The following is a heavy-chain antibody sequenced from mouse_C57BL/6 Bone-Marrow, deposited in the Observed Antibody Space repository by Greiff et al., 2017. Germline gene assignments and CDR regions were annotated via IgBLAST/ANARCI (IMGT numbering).Heavy chain of an antibody. V-gene: IGHV1-4*01. CDR2: INPSSGYT. D-gene: IGHD3-3*01. J-gene: IGHJ4*01. CDR3: ARERGIGQLRMDY. Sequence: QVQLKQSGAELARPGASVKMSCKASGYTFTSYTMHWVQQRPGQGLEWIGYINPSSGYTKYNQKFKDKATLTADKSSSTAYMQLSSLTSEDSAVYYCARERGIGQLRMDYWGQGTSVTVSS. CDR1: GYTFTSYT.